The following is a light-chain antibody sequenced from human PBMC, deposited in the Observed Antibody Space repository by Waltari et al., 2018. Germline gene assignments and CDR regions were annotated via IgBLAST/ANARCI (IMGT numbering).Light chain of an antibody. CDR3: QQGSMWPLT. J-gene: IGKJ4*01. CDR2: DAS. Sequence: EIVLIQSPATLSLSPGPRATLSCRASESIASHLAWFRQKPGQPPRLLIYDASTRATGIPARFSGSGFGTDFTLTISSLEPEDFAVYFCQQGSMWPLTFGGGTTVEIK. CDR1: ESIASH. V-gene: IGKV3-11*01.